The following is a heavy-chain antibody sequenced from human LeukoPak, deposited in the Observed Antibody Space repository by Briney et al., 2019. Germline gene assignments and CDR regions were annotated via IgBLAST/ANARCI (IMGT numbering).Heavy chain of an antibody. CDR2: INSDGSST. J-gene: IGHJ3*02. D-gene: IGHD3-22*01. CDR3: ASRGVRRDYYDSSGYIGDAFDI. V-gene: IGHV3-74*01. Sequence: PGGSLRLSCAASGFTFSSYWMHWVRQAPGKGLVWVSRINSDGSSTSYADSVKGRFTISSDNAKNTLYLQMNSLRAEDTAVNYCASRGVRRDYYDSSGYIGDAFDIWGQGTMVTVSS. CDR1: GFTFSSYW.